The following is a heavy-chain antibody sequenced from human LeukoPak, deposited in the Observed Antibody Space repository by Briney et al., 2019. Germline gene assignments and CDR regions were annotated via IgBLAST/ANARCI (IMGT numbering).Heavy chain of an antibody. Sequence: PSETLSLTCTVSGYSISSGYYWGWIRQPPGKGLEWIGSIYHSGSTYYNPSLKSRVTISVDTSKNQFSLKLSSVTAADTAVYYCASLVAGLNWFDPWGQGTLVTVSS. CDR1: GYSISSGYY. CDR2: IYHSGST. J-gene: IGHJ5*02. CDR3: ASLVAGLNWFDP. D-gene: IGHD6-19*01. V-gene: IGHV4-38-2*02.